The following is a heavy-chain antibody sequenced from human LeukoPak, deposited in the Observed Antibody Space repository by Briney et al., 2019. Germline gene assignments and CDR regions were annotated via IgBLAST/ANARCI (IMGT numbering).Heavy chain of an antibody. CDR1: GGTISSSSYQ. Sequence: PSETLSLTCTVSGGTISSSSYQWGWIRQPPGKGLEWIGSIYFTGNTYYNPSLKGRVTISVDTSKNQFSLKVRSVTASDTTVYYCARQVVASIHPYYFDYWGQGTLVTVSS. CDR2: IYFTGNT. D-gene: IGHD5-12*01. J-gene: IGHJ4*02. CDR3: ARQVVASIHPYYFDY. V-gene: IGHV4-39*01.